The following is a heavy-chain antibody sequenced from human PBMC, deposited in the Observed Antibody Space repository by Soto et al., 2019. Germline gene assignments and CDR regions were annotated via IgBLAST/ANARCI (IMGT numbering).Heavy chain of an antibody. J-gene: IGHJ4*02. Sequence: QVQLVQSGAEVKKPGASVKVSCKASGYTFTNFGISWVRQAPGQGLEWMGWSSAYNGNTNYAQNSQGTXTXSTDTSTSTAYVELRSLRSDDTAVYYFARGGTPIDYWGQGTLVTVSS. CDR2: SSAYNGNT. V-gene: IGHV1-18*01. D-gene: IGHD3-16*01. CDR3: ARGGTPIDY. CDR1: GYTFTNFG.